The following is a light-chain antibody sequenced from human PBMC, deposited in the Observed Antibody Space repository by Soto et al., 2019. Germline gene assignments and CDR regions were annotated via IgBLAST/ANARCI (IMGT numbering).Light chain of an antibody. J-gene: IGKJ2*01. Sequence: DIQMTQSPSTLSASVGDRATITCRAGQSISSCVAWYQQKPEKANKVLIYKASSLKSGDPSTFSGSGSGRDFTLTISSLQPDDFATCYCQQYNTYPYTFGQGPKLELK. CDR3: QQYNTYPYT. CDR2: KAS. V-gene: IGKV1-5*03. CDR1: QSISSC.